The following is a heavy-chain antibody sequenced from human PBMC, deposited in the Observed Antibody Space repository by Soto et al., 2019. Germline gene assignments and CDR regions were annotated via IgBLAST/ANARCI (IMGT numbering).Heavy chain of an antibody. V-gene: IGHV3-7*03. J-gene: IGHJ5*02. CDR3: AGGSGFLIDH. CDR2: LKKDGSEE. Sequence: PGGSLRLSCTASVFSISSDWMNWVRQAPGKGLEWVAILKKDGSEEFYVDPVKGRFTISRDNAKNSVYLQMNSLRAEDTAVYYCAGGSGFLIDHWGRGTLVTVSS. D-gene: IGHD3-22*01. CDR1: VFSISSDW.